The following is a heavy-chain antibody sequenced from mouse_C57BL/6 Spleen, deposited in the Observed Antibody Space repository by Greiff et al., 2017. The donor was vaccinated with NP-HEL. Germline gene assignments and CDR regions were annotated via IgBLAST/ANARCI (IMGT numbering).Heavy chain of an antibody. CDR2: IYPGDGDT. CDR1: GYAFSSYW. CDR3: ARRGSSSWFAY. D-gene: IGHD1-1*01. J-gene: IGHJ3*01. Sequence: QVQLKQSGAELVKPGASVKISCKASGYAFSSYWMNWVKQRPGKGLEWIGQIYPGDGDTNYNGKFKGKATLTADKSYSTAYMQLSSLTSEDSAVYFCARRGSSSWFAYWGQGTLVTVSA. V-gene: IGHV1-80*01.